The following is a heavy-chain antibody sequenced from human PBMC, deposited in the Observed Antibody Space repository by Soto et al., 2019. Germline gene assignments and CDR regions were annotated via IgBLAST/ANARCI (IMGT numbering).Heavy chain of an antibody. CDR1: GVTFSIYG. V-gene: IGHV3-33*01. J-gene: IGHJ6*02. CDR3: ARGAPPTDDFWMDYYGMDV. CDR2: IWYDGSNK. D-gene: IGHD3-3*01. Sequence: CLELSCAASGVTFSIYGMHGVRQAPGKGLEWVAVIWYDGSNKYYADSVKGRFTISRDNSKNTLYLQMNSLRAEDTAVYYCARGAPPTDDFWMDYYGMDVWGQGTTVTVSS.